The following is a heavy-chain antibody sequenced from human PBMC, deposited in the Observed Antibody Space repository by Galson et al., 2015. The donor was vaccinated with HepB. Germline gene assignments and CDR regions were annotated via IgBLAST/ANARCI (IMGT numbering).Heavy chain of an antibody. CDR3: ARDHHYDFWSGEGNGAFDI. D-gene: IGHD3-3*01. Sequence: SLRLSCAAPGFTFSAYSMNWLRQAPGKGLEWVSYISSSGDITYYADSVNGRFTISRDNAENSLDLQMNSLTDEDTAVYYCARDHHYDFWSGEGNGAFDIWGQGTMVTVSS. CDR2: ISSSGDIT. V-gene: IGHV3-48*02. J-gene: IGHJ3*02. CDR1: GFTFSAYS.